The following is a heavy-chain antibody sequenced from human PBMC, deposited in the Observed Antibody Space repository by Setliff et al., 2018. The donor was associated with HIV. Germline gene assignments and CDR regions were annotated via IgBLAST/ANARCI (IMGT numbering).Heavy chain of an antibody. CDR1: GFSLTTSGMS. Sequence: LVNPTQTLKLTCTFSGFSLTTSGMSVSWIRQPPGKALEWLARIDWDDDKYHSTSLKTRLTISKDTSKNQVVLTMTNMDPVDTATYFCARTTIAVAATEAFDIWGQGTMVTVSS. CDR3: ARTTIAVAATEAFDI. J-gene: IGHJ3*02. V-gene: IGHV2-70*11. CDR2: IDWDDDK. D-gene: IGHD6-19*01.